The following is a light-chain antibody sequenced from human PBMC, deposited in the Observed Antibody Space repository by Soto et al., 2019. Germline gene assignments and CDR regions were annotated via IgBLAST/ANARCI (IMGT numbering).Light chain of an antibody. V-gene: IGKV3-11*01. Sequence: EIVLTQSPGTLSLSPGERATLSCRASQSVIDNYLAWYQQKPGQAPRLLIYDASNRATGIPARFSGSGSGTDFILTISSLEPEDFAVYYCQKRSNWLALTFGGGTKVDIK. CDR1: QSVIDNY. CDR3: QKRSNWLALT. J-gene: IGKJ4*01. CDR2: DAS.